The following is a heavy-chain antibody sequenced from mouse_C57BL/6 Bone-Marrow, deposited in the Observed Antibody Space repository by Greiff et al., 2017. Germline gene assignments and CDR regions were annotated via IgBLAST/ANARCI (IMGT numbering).Heavy chain of an antibody. CDR3: ARYPFITTVVAPCYFVY. CDR2: IYPRSGNT. Sequence: VQLQQSGAELARPGASVKLSCKASGYTFTSYGISWVKQRTGQGLEWIGEIYPRSGNTYYNEKFKGKATLTADKSSSTAYMELRSLTSEDSAVYFCARYPFITTVVAPCYFVYWGQGTTLTVSS. D-gene: IGHD1-1*01. J-gene: IGHJ2*01. CDR1: GYTFTSYG. V-gene: IGHV1-81*01.